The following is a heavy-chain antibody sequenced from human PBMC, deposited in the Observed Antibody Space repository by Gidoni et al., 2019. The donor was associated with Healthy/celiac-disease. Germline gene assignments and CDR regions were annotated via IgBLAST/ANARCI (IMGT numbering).Heavy chain of an antibody. CDR1: GGTISSGGYY. J-gene: IGHJ5*02. CDR2: IYYSGST. CDR3: ARAEEWSNPLTNWFDP. Sequence: QVQLQESGPGLVKPSQTLSLTCTVSGGTISSGGYYWSWIRQHPGKGLEWIGYIYYSGSTYYNPSLKSRVTISVDTSKNQFSLKLSSVTAADTAVYYCARAEEWSNPLTNWFDPWGQGTLVTVSS. V-gene: IGHV4-31*03. D-gene: IGHD3-3*01.